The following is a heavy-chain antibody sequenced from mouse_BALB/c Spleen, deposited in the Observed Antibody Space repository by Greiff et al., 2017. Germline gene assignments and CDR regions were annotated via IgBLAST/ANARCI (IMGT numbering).Heavy chain of an antibody. V-gene: IGHV5-17*02. CDR1: GFTFSSFG. Sequence: EVKLVESGGGLVQPGGSRKLSCAASGFTFSSFGMHWVRQAPEKGLEWVAYISSGSSTIYYADTVKGRFTISRDNPKNTLFLQMTSLRSEDTAMYYCARSYPIYYGNSLDFDVWGAGTTVTVSS. CDR3: ARSYPIYYGNSLDFDV. CDR2: ISSGSSTI. D-gene: IGHD2-1*01. J-gene: IGHJ1*01.